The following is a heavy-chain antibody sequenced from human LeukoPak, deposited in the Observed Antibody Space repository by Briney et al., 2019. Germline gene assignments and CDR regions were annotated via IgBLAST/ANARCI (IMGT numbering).Heavy chain of an antibody. V-gene: IGHV3-21*04. Sequence: PGGSLRLSCTASGFMFDDYAMHWVRQVPGKGLEWVSCISTSSIYIYYADSVKGRFTISRDNAKKSLYLQMSSLRAEDTAVYYCAKDDRIQTRRYSYNYWGQGTLVTVSS. CDR3: AKDDRIQTRRYSYNY. CDR1: GFMFDDYA. CDR2: ISTSSIYI. J-gene: IGHJ4*02. D-gene: IGHD5-18*01.